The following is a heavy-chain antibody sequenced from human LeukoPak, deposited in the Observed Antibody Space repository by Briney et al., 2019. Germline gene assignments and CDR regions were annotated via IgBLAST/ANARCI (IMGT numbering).Heavy chain of an antibody. CDR3: ARRADYGDYGRPYGMGV. Sequence: NTSETLSLTCAVYGGSFSGYYWSWIRQPPGKGLEWIGEINHSGSTNYNPSLKSRVTISVDTSKNQFSLKLSSVTAADTAVYYCARRADYGDYGRPYGMGVWGQGTTVTVSS. CDR1: GGSFSGYY. CDR2: INHSGST. D-gene: IGHD4-17*01. J-gene: IGHJ6*02. V-gene: IGHV4-34*01.